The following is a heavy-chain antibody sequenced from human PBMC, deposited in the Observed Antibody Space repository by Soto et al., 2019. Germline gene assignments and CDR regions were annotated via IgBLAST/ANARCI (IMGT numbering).Heavy chain of an antibody. CDR2: IYYSENT. Sequence: SQTLSLTCSVYGGSISSGYYYWSWLRQPPGKGLEWIGNIYYSENTYYNPSLKTRLIISIATSKNQFSLTVGSVTAADTAVEYCGTSWIYGMDDWGQGTMVTVSS. V-gene: IGHV4-30-4*01. D-gene: IGHD2-2*03. J-gene: IGHJ6*02. CDR3: GTSWIYGMDD. CDR1: GGSISSGYYY.